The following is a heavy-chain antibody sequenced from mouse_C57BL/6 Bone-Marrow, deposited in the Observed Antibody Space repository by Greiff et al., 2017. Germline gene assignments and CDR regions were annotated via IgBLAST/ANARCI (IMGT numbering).Heavy chain of an antibody. J-gene: IGHJ1*01. CDR3: ARGEIQRWYFGV. CDR2: IDPSDSYT. D-gene: IGHD3-1*01. Sequence: QVQLQQPRAELLIPVAPVKLPCKARVYSCTISWTQWVKHRRGQGLEWIGEIDPSDSYTNYNQKFKGKATLTVDTSSSAAYMQLSSLTSEDSAVYYCARGEIQRWYFGVWSAGATVIDSS. CDR1: VYSCTISW. V-gene: IGHV1-50*01.